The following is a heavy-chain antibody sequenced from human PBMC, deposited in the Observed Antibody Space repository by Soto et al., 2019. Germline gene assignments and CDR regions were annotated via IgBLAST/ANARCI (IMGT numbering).Heavy chain of an antibody. V-gene: IGHV3-33*01. J-gene: IGHJ5*02. CDR3: ARDQANYYGSGSWFAP. CDR2: IWYDGSNK. D-gene: IGHD3-10*01. Sequence: GGSLRLSCAASGFTCSSYGMNWVRQAPGKGLECVAVIWYDGSNKYYADSVKGRFAISRDNSKNTLYLQMNSLRAEDTAVYYCARDQANYYGSGSWFAPWVQGTLVNVSS. CDR1: GFTCSSYG.